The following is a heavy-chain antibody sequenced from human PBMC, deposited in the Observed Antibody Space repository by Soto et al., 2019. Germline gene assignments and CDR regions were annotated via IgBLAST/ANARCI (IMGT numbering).Heavy chain of an antibody. J-gene: IGHJ3*02. CDR3: ARERGAFDI. CDR2: MNPNTGST. CDR1: GYTFTSYD. V-gene: IGHV1-8*01. Sequence: QVQLVQSGAEVKKPGASVMVSCKASGYTFTSYDINWVRQATGQGLESMGWMNPNTGSTAYAQKCQGRITMTRNTTISTAYLELSSLRTEDTAVYYCARERGAFDIWGQGTMVTVSS.